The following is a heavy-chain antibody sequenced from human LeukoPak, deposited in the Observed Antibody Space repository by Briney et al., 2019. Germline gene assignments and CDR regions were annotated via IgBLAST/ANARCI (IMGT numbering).Heavy chain of an antibody. D-gene: IGHD2-2*01. J-gene: IGHJ5*02. V-gene: IGHV1-18*01. Sequence: GASVKVSCTASGYTFTSYGISWVRQAPGQGLEWMGWISAYNGNTNYARKLQGRVTMTTDTSTSTAYMELRSLRSDDTAVYYCARDCSSTSCYLRFDPWGQGTLVTVSS. CDR2: ISAYNGNT. CDR1: GYTFTSYG. CDR3: ARDCSSTSCYLRFDP.